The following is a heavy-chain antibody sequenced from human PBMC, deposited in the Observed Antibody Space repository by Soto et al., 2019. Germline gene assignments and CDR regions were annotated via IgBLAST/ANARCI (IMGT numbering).Heavy chain of an antibody. Sequence: SETLSLTCTVSGGSISDSTDYWGWIRQPPGKGLEWIGSIYHSGSTYYNPSLQSRVTISVDTSKNQFSLRDEDTAVYYCARNLLTVKYGMDVWGQGTTVTVSS. J-gene: IGHJ6*02. V-gene: IGHV4-39*01. D-gene: IGHD4-17*01. CDR1: GGSISDSTDY. CDR2: IYHSGST. CDR3: ARNLLTVKYGMDV.